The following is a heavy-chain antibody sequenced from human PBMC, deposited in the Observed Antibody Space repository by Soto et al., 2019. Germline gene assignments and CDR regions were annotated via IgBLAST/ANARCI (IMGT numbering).Heavy chain of an antibody. J-gene: IGHJ3*02. CDR2: INPNSGGT. D-gene: IGHD2-15*01. CDR3: ARYCSGGSCKARYAFDI. CDR1: GYTFTGYY. Sequence: ASVKVSFKASGYTFTGYYMHWLRQAPGQGLEWMGWINPNSGGTNYAQKFQGRVTMTRDTSISTAYMELSRLRSDDTAVYYCARYCSGGSCKARYAFDIWGQGTMVTVSS. V-gene: IGHV1-2*02.